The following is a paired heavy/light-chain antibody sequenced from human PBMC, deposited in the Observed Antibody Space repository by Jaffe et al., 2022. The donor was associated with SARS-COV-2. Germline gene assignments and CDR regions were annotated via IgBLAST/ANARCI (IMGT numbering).Heavy chain of an antibody. CDR2: IVPLFDST. J-gene: IGHJ6*02. CDR3: ARGPRGPWSGYHYYYAMDV. CDR1: GGTFSSYV. Sequence: QVQLVQSGAEVKKPGSSVKVSCKASGGTFSSYVISWVRQAPGHGLEWMGGIVPLFDSTHYAEKFQDRVTITADESTSTAYVELSSLGSEDTAVYYCARGPRGPWSGYHYYYAMDVWGQGTTVTVSS. V-gene: IGHV1-69*01. D-gene: IGHD3-3*01.
Light chain of an antibody. CDR1: SSDVGGYDL. CDR3: CSYAGSSIFVV. CDR2: EVT. V-gene: IGLV2-23*02. Sequence: QSALTQPASASGSPGQSITISCTGTSSDVGGYDLVSWYQHHPGKAPTLMISEVTKRPSGVSNRFSGSKSGNTASLTISGLRGEDEADYYCCSYAGSSIFVVFGGGTKLTVL. J-gene: IGLJ2*01.